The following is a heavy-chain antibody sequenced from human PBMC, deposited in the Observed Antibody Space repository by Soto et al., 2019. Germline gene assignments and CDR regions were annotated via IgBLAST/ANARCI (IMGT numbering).Heavy chain of an antibody. D-gene: IGHD3-10*01. Sequence: SETLSLTCAVSGGSIISGAYSWSWIRQPPGKGLEWVGYIYHSGSTYYNPSLKSRVTISVDRSKNRFSLNLNSVTAADTAVYYCARRYGSAFDFWGQGTMVTVSS. CDR2: IYHSGST. CDR3: ARRYGSAFDF. V-gene: IGHV4-30-2*01. CDR1: GGSIISGAYS. J-gene: IGHJ3*01.